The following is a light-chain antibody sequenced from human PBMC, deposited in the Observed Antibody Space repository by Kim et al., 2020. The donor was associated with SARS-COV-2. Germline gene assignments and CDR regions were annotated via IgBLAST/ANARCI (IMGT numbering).Light chain of an antibody. Sequence: QSVLTQPPSASGTPGQRVTISCSGTSSNIGSNTVNWYQQLPGTAPKLLISSNNQRPSGVPDRFSGSKSGTSASLAISGLQSEDEADYYCAPWDDSLNGYVFGTGTQVTVL. J-gene: IGLJ1*01. V-gene: IGLV1-44*01. CDR1: SSNIGSNT. CDR3: APWDDSLNGYV. CDR2: SNN.